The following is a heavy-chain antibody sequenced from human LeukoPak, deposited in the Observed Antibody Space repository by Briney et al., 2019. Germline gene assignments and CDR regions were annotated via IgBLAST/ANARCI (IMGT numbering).Heavy chain of an antibody. D-gene: IGHD3-9*01. CDR1: GFTFNTFN. J-gene: IGHJ4*02. CDR3: ARGHYDVLAASYKWTPDY. Sequence: GGSLRLSCAASGFTFNTFNMNWVHQAPGKGLEWVSSITSGGDYIYYVDSVKGRFTTSRDNAKNSLSLQLNSLRVEDTAVYYCARGHYDVLAASYKWTPDYWGQGTLVTVSS. CDR2: ITSGGDYI. V-gene: IGHV3-21*01.